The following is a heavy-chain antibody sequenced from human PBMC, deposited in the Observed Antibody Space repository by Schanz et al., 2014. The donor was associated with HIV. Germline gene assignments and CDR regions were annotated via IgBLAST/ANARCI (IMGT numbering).Heavy chain of an antibody. CDR3: ARDPVAVAYTESYGMDV. CDR2: ISAYNGNT. V-gene: IGHV1-18*01. J-gene: IGHJ6*02. D-gene: IGHD6-19*01. CDR1: GYTFSSHG. Sequence: QVQLVQSGAEVKKPGASVKVSCKASGYTFSSHGISWVRQAPGQGLEWMGWISAYNGNTNYAQKLQGRVTMTRKTSISTAYMELSSLRSEDTAVYYCARDPVAVAYTESYGMDVWGQGTTVTVSS.